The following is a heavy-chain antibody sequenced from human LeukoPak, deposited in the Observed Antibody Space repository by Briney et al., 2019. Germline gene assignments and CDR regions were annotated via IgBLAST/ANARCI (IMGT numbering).Heavy chain of an antibody. Sequence: GGSLRLSCAASGFNVNSFEMTWVRQAPGLGLEFLSYISDSGGVIKYADSVKGRFIISRDSAEHALYLQMNNLGADDTAVYFCAGGPQYTGSFPYWGQGTLVAVSS. J-gene: IGHJ4*02. CDR1: GFNVNSFE. V-gene: IGHV3-48*03. D-gene: IGHD1-26*01. CDR3: AGGPQYTGSFPY. CDR2: ISDSGGVI.